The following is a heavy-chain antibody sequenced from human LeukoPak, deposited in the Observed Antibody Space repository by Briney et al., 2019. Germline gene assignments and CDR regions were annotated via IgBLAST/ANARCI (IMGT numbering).Heavy chain of an antibody. Sequence: SETLSLTCTVSGASISSSSRADYFFWGWIRQAPGKGLEWIGSIDYSGHTYYNPSLKTRATISVDTPKNQLSLSLRSVSAADTAVYYCARPLYNSWDRFDAWGQGTLITVS. J-gene: IGHJ5*02. D-gene: IGHD3-16*01. CDR2: IDYSGHT. CDR1: GASISSSSRADYFF. CDR3: ARPLYNSWDRFDA. V-gene: IGHV4-39*01.